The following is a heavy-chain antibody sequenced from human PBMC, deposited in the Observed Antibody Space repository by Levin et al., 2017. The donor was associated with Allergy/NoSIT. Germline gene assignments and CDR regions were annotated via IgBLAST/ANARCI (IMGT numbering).Heavy chain of an antibody. CDR2: INHSGST. V-gene: IGHV4-34*01. Sequence: SETLSLTCAVYGGSFSGYYWSWIRQPPGKGLEWIGEINHSGSTNYNPSLKSRVTISVDTSKNQFSLKLSSVTAADTAWYYCARDIAVAGTYVDYWGQGTLVTVSS. D-gene: IGHD6-19*01. CDR3: ARDIAVAGTYVDY. J-gene: IGHJ4*02. CDR1: GGSFSGYY.